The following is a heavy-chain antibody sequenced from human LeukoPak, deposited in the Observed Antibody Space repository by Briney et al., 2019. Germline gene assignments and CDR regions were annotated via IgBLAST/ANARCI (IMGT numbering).Heavy chain of an antibody. D-gene: IGHD3-10*01. J-gene: IGHJ4*02. CDR3: ARDRRYYGSGSHAGDYFDY. Sequence: ASETLSLTCAVYGGSFSGYYWSWIRQPPGKGLEWIGEINHSGSTNYNPSLKSRVTISVDTSKNQFSLKLSSVTAADTAAYYCARDRRYYGSGSHAGDYFDYWGQGTLVTVSS. CDR2: INHSGST. V-gene: IGHV4-34*01. CDR1: GGSFSGYY.